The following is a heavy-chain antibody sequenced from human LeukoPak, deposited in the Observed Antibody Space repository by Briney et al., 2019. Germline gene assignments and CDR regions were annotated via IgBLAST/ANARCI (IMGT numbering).Heavy chain of an antibody. V-gene: IGHV3-30*18. J-gene: IGHJ5*02. Sequence: PGRSLRLSCAAPGFTFSSYGMHWVCQAPGKGLEWVAVISYEGSNKYYADSVKGRFTISRDNSMNTLYLQMNSLRAEDTAVYYCAKDPHYYGSESYYSGFDPWGQGTLVTVSS. CDR2: ISYEGSNK. CDR1: GFTFSSYG. D-gene: IGHD3-10*01. CDR3: AKDPHYYGSESYYSGFDP.